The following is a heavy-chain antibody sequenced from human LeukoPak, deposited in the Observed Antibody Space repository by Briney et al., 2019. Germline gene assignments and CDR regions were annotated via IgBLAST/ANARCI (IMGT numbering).Heavy chain of an antibody. CDR1: GNSISSYY. D-gene: IGHD3-16*01. V-gene: IGHV4-34*01. J-gene: IGHJ4*02. CDR2: INHSGST. Sequence: SETLSLTCTVSGNSISSYYWSWIRQPPGKGLEWIGEINHSGSTDYNPSLKSRVTISVDTSKNQFSLKLSSVTAADTAVYYCARRDRGGTPHWGQGTLVTVSS. CDR3: ARRDRGGTPH.